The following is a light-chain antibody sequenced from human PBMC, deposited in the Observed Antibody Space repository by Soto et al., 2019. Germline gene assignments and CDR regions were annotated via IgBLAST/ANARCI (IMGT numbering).Light chain of an antibody. V-gene: IGKV1-9*01. CDR2: AAS. CDR1: QDIAIY. J-gene: IGKJ4*01. CDR3: QQLRMYPST. Sequence: IQLTQSPSSLSASVGDRVTITCRASQDIAIYLAWYQQKPGEAPKLLIYAASTLYGGVPSRFSGSGSGTDFALTITSLQAEDFATSYCQQLRMYPSTLGGGTKVDIK.